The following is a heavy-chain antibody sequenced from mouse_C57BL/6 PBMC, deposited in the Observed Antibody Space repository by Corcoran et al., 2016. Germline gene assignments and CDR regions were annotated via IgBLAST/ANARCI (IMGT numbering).Heavy chain of an antibody. D-gene: IGHD1-1*01. CDR2: SYWDDDK. V-gene: IGHV8-12*01. CDR3: ARKGGSSYDWYVDV. Sequence: QVTLKASGPGILQSSQTLSLTCSFSGFSLSTSGMGVSWIRQPSGKGLEWLAHSYWDDDKRSNPSLKSRSTSSKATSRNQVFLKITSVDTADTATDYWARKGGSSYDWYVDVWGTGTTVTVSS. J-gene: IGHJ1*03. CDR1: GFSLSTSGMG.